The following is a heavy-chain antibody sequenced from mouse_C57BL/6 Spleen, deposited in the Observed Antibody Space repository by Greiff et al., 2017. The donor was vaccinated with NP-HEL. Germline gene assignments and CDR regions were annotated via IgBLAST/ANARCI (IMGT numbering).Heavy chain of an antibody. V-gene: IGHV1-18*01. J-gene: IGHJ2*01. D-gene: IGHD1-1*01. CDR3: ARGITRGSYFDY. CDR2: INPNNGGT. Sequence: VQLQQSGPELVKPGASVKIPCKASGYTFTDYNMDWVKQSHGKSLEWIGDINPNNGGTIYNQKFKGKATLTVDKPSSTAYMELRSLTSEDTAVYYCARGITRGSYFDYWGQGTTHTVAS. CDR1: GYTFTDYN.